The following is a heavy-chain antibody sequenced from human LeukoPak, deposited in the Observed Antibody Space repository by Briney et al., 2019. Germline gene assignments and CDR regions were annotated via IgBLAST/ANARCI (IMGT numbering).Heavy chain of an antibody. CDR1: DYSISSGYF. CDR3: ARGAVAGTFHLDY. V-gene: IGHV4-38-2*01. Sequence: SETLSLTCAVSDYSISSGYFWGWIRQPPGKGLEWIGSIFHSGSAYYNPSLKSRVTISVDTSKNQFSLRLSSVTAADTAVYYCARGAVAGTFHLDYWGQGSLVTVSS. CDR2: IFHSGSA. D-gene: IGHD6-19*01. J-gene: IGHJ4*02.